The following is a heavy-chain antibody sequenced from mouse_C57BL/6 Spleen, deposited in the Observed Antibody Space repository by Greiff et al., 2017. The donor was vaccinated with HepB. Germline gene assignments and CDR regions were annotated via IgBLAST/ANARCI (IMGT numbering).Heavy chain of an antibody. J-gene: IGHJ4*01. CDR3: ARDPYYYGSGDAMDY. D-gene: IGHD1-1*01. V-gene: IGHV3-6*01. CDR2: ISYDGSN. Sequence: EVQLQESGPGLVKPSQSLSLTCSVTGYSITSGYYWNWIRQFPGNKLEWMGYISYDGSNNYNPSLKNRISITRDTSKNQFFLKLNSVTTEDTATYYCARDPYYYGSGDAMDYWGQGTSVTVSS. CDR1: GYSITSGYY.